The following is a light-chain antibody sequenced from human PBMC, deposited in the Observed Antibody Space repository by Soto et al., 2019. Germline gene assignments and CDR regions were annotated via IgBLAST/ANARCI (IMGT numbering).Light chain of an antibody. CDR1: SSDVGGYNY. J-gene: IGLJ2*01. CDR3: SSYTTIITRVV. CDR2: DVS. V-gene: IGLV2-14*01. Sequence: QSALTQPASVSGSPGQSITISCTGTSSDVGGYNYVSWYQQHPGKAPKLMIYDVSDRPSGVSNRFSGSKSGNTASLTISGLQAEDEADYYCSSYTTIITRVVFGGGTKVTVL.